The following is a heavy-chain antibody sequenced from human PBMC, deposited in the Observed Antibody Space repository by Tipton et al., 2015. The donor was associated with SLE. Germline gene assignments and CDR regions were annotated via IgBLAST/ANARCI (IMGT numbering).Heavy chain of an antibody. J-gene: IGHJ4*02. D-gene: IGHD2-8*02. CDR1: RFTFSNYG. CDR3: AKDTLGYCTGGVCFIFDY. CDR2: IWYDGSNK. Sequence: SLRLSCAASRFTFSNYGMHWVRQAPGKGLEWVAVIWYDGSNKYYADSVKGRFTISRDNSKNTLYLQMNSLRAEDTAVYYCAKDTLGYCTGGVCFIFDYWGQGTLVTVSS. V-gene: IGHV3-33*06.